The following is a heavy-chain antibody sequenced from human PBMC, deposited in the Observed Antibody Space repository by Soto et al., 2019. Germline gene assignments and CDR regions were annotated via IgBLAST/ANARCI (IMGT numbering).Heavy chain of an antibody. Sequence: PSETLSLACAAAGYALSSGSYCGSIQPPPGKGPECLASIYHGGTTFYKPSLKSRVGISVDTSKNQVSLNLREVSAADTAVFFCTRAHVMVVAGSTFDYSGHGILVTGSS. V-gene: IGHV4-38-2*01. CDR3: TRAHVMVVAGSTFDY. D-gene: IGHD2-2*01. CDR1: GYALSSGSY. CDR2: IYHGGTT. J-gene: IGHJ4*01.